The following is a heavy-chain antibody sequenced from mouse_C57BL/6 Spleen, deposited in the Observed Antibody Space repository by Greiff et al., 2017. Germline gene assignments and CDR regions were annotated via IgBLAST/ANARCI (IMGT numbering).Heavy chain of an antibody. Sequence: QVQLQQPGAELVRPGSSVKLSCKASGYTFTSYWMHWVKQRPIQGLEWIGNIDPSDSETHYNQKFKDKATLTVDKSSSTAYMQLSSLTSEDSAVYYGARAYDYKEGPFAYWGQGTLVTVSA. D-gene: IGHD2-4*01. CDR3: ARAYDYKEGPFAY. J-gene: IGHJ3*01. V-gene: IGHV1-52*01. CDR1: GYTFTSYW. CDR2: IDPSDSET.